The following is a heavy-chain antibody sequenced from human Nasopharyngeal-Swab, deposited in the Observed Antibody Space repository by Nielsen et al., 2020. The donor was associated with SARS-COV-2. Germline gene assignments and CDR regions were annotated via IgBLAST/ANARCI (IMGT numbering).Heavy chain of an antibody. CDR1: GFTFSSFW. D-gene: IGHD5-24*01. V-gene: IGHV3-7*03. J-gene: IGHJ4*02. CDR3: ARDPGWLQFDY. Sequence: ESLKISCAASGFTFSSFWMTWVRQAPGKGLEWVANINQDGSQRNYVDSVKGRFTISRDNAKNSLYLQMNSLRVDDTAMYYCARDPGWLQFDYWGQGTLVTVSS. CDR2: INQDGSQR.